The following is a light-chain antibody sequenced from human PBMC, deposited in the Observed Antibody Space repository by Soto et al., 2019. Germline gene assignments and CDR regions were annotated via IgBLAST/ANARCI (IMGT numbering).Light chain of an antibody. J-gene: IGLJ7*01. CDR3: SSYTSSSTAV. Sequence: QSALTQPASVSGSPGQSITISCTGTSSDVGGYNYVSWYQQHPGKAPKLMIYEVSNRPSGVSNRFSGSKSGNTASLTISGLQAEAEADYYCSSYTSSSTAVFGGGTQLTVL. V-gene: IGLV2-14*01. CDR2: EVS. CDR1: SSDVGGYNY.